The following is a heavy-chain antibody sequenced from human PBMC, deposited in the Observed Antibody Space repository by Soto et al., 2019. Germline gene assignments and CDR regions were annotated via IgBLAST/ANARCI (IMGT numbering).Heavy chain of an antibody. V-gene: IGHV3-33*01. CDR3: EGRDDPFHV. CDR2: IWHDGSQK. CDR1: GFTFSNYG. J-gene: IGHJ3*01. Sequence: QVQLVESGGGVVQPGTSLRLSCVATGFTFSNYGIHWVRQAPGRGLEWVAVIWHDGSQKYLTDSVRGRFTISRDNSKNTVYLQMNSLRVEDMAVYYCEGRDDPFHVWGQGTMVTVSS.